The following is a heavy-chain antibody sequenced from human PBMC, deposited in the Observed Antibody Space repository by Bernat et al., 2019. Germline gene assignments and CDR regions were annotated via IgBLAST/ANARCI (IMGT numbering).Heavy chain of an antibody. V-gene: IGHV1-46*01. J-gene: IGHJ3*02. CDR1: GYTFTSYY. CDR2: INPSGGST. CDR3: ARETGGRRAFDI. Sequence: QVQLVQSGAEVKKPGASVKVSCKASGYTFTSYYMHWVRQAPGQGLEWMGIINPSGGSTSYAQKFQGRVTMTRDTSTSTVYMELSSLRSEDTALYYCARETGGRRAFDIWGQGTMVTVSS. D-gene: IGHD1-14*01.